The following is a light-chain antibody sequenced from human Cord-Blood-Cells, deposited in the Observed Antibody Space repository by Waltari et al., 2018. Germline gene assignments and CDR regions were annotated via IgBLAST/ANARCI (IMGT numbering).Light chain of an antibody. Sequence: QSALTQPPSASGSPGQSVTISCTGTSSDVGGYNYVSWYQQHPGKAPKLMIYEVSKRPSGVRDRFSGSKSGNTASLTVSGLQAEDEAEYYCSAYAGSNNWVFGGGTKLTVL. J-gene: IGLJ3*02. CDR3: SAYAGSNNWV. CDR2: EVS. V-gene: IGLV2-8*01. CDR1: SSDVGGYNY.